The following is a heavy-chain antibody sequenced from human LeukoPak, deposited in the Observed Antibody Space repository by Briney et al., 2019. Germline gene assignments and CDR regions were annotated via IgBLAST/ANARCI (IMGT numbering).Heavy chain of an antibody. CDR2: ISGGGST. J-gene: IGHJ4*02. CDR1: GFTFSTYA. CDR3: AKQFPYYYDTSGYYQDY. V-gene: IGHV3-23*01. D-gene: IGHD3-22*01. Sequence: GGSLRLSCAASGFTFSTYAMSWVRQAPGKGLEWVSAISGGGSTYYADSVKGRFTISRDNSKNTLSLQMNSLRAEDTAVYYCAKQFPYYYDTSGYYQDYWGQGTLVTVSS.